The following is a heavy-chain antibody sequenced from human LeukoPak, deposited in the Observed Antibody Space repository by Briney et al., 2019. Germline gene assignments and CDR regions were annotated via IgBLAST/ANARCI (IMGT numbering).Heavy chain of an antibody. CDR3: ARASYDFWSGYFTRDYYYYYMDV. J-gene: IGHJ6*03. V-gene: IGHV3-23*01. CDR2: ISGSGGST. CDR1: GFTFSSYG. D-gene: IGHD3-3*01. Sequence: GGTLRLSCAASGFTFSSYGMSWVRQAPGKGLEWVSTISGSGGSTYYADSVKGRFTISRDNAKNSLYLQMNSLRAEDKAVYYCARASYDFWSGYFTRDYYYYYMDVWGKGTTVTVSS.